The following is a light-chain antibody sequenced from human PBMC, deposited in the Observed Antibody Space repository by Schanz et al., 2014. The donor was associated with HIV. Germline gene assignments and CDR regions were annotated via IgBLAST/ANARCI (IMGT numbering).Light chain of an antibody. V-gene: IGLV1-44*01. CDR3: QAYDSSLSGLV. J-gene: IGLJ3*02. CDR2: SNN. Sequence: QSVLTQPPSASGTPGQRVTISCSGGSSNIGKNTVNWYQQFPGAAPKLLIYSNNQRPSGVPDRFSGSKSGTSASLAITGLQAEDEAEYYCQAYDSSLSGLVFGGGTKLTVL. CDR1: SSNIGKNT.